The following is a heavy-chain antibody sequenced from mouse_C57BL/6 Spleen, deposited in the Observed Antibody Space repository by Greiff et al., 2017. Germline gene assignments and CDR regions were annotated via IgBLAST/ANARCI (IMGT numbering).Heavy chain of an antibody. CDR3: ARRGQGYVDY. J-gene: IGHJ2*01. CDR2: IYPSDSET. CDR1: GYTFTSSW. D-gene: IGHD2-14*01. V-gene: IGHV1-52*01. Sequence: HVQLQQPGAELVRPGSSVKLSFKASGYTFTSSWMHWVKQRPIQGLEWIGNIYPSDSETHYNQKFKDKATLTVDKSSSTAYMQLSSLTSEDSAVEYGARRGQGYVDYWGQGTTLTVSS.